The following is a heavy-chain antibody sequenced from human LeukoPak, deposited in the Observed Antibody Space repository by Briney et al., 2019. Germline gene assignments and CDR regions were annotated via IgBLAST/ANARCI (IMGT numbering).Heavy chain of an antibody. CDR2: INSDESST. CDR3: ARVLLEREAR. Sequence: GGSLRLSCAASGFTLSVYWMHWVRQAPGKWLEWVSRINSDESSTSYADSVKGRFTISRDNAKNTLYLQMNSLRAEDSAVYYCARVLLEREARWGQGTLVTVSS. D-gene: IGHD1-1*01. J-gene: IGHJ4*02. CDR1: GFTLSVYW. V-gene: IGHV3-74*01.